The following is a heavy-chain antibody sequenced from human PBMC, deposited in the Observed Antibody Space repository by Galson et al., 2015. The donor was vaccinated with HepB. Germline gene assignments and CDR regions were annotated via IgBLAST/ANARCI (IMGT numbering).Heavy chain of an antibody. CDR2: IYYSGST. Sequence: CTVSGGSISSGGYYWSWIRQHPGKGLEWIGYIYYSGSTYYNPSLKSRVTISVDTSKNQFSLKLSSVTAADTAVYYCAREQDVTTWDNWFDPWGQGTLVTVSS. D-gene: IGHD4-17*01. J-gene: IGHJ5*02. CDR1: GGSISSGGYY. V-gene: IGHV4-31*03. CDR3: AREQDVTTWDNWFDP.